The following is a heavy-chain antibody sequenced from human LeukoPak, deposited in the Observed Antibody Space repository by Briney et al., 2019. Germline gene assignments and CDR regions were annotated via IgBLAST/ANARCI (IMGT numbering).Heavy chain of an antibody. J-gene: IGHJ6*03. CDR2: ISSSGSTK. CDR1: GFTFSSYE. Sequence: GGSLRLSCAASGFTFSSYEMNWVRQAPGKGLEWLSYISSSGSTKYYVDSVKGRFTISRDNAKNSLYLQMNSLRAEDTAVYYCAREHYFYHMDGWGEGTTVTVSS. CDR3: AREHYFYHMDG. V-gene: IGHV3-48*03.